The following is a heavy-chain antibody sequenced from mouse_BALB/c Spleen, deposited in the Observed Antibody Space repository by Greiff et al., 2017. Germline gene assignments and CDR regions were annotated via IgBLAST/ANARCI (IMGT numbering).Heavy chain of an antibody. J-gene: IGHJ4*01. CDR1: GFSLTSYG. CDR2: IWAGGST. Sequence: VKLVESGPGLVAPSQSLSITCTVSGFSLTSYGVHWVRQPPGKGLEWLGVIWAGGSTNYNSALMSRLSISKDNSKGQVFLKMNSLQTDDTAMYSCGREYGSSYDAMDYWGQGTAVTVSS. CDR3: GREYGSSYDAMDY. D-gene: IGHD1-1*01. V-gene: IGHV2-9*02.